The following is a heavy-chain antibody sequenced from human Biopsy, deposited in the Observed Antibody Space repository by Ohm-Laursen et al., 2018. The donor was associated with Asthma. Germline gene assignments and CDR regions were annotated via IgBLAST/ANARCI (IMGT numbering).Heavy chain of an antibody. CDR2: IYSGGTS. D-gene: IGHD3-22*01. CDR1: GFTVSRDH. CDR3: ARGDSSNWSHYYFDY. V-gene: IGHV3-53*01. J-gene: IGHJ4*02. Sequence: SLRLSCTASGFTVSRDHMFWVRQAPGKGLEWVSVIYSGGTSHTADSVRGRFTISRDYSKNTLYLQMHSLRAEDTAVYYCARGDSSNWSHYYFDYWGQGTLVTVSS.